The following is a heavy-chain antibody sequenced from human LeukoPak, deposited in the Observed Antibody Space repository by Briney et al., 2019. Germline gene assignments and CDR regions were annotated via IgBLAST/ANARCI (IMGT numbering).Heavy chain of an antibody. Sequence: PSETLSLTCTVSGGSITSYYWSWIRQAPGKGLEWIGYIYYTGETNYNPSLKSRVSISVDTSKNQFSLKLSSVTAADTAVYYCARVGAAAAGTGVIDYWGQGTLVTVSS. CDR3: ARVGAAAAGTGVIDY. D-gene: IGHD6-13*01. V-gene: IGHV4-59*12. CDR2: IYYTGET. J-gene: IGHJ4*02. CDR1: GGSITSYY.